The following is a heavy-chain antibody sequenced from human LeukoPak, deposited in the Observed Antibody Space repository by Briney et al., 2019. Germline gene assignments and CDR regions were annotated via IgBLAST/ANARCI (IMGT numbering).Heavy chain of an antibody. D-gene: IGHD4-17*01. CDR3: ARDDYGDYRTPYYYYMDV. J-gene: IGHJ6*03. V-gene: IGHV4-4*07. Sequence: SETLSLTCTVSGGSISSYYWSWIRQPAGKGLEWIGRIYTSGSTNYNPSLKSRVTMSVDTSKNQFSLKLSSVTAADTAVYYCARDDYGDYRTPYYYYMDVWGKGTTVTISS. CDR2: IYTSGST. CDR1: GGSISSYY.